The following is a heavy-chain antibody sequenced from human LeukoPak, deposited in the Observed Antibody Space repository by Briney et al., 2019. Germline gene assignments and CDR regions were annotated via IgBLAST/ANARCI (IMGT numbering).Heavy chain of an antibody. CDR1: GFTFGSYS. CDR2: ISSSSSYI. V-gene: IGHV3-21*01. Sequence: GGSLRLSCAASGFTFGSYSMNWVRQAPGKGLEWVSSISSSSSYIYYADSVKGRFTISRDNAKNPLYLQMNSLRAEDTAVYYCARGGFYDYVWGSYRIDYWGQGTLVTVSS. CDR3: ARGGFYDYVWGSYRIDY. D-gene: IGHD3-16*02. J-gene: IGHJ4*02.